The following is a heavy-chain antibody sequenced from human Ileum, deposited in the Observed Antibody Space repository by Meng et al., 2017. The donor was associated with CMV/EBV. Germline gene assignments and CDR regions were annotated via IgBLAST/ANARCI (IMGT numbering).Heavy chain of an antibody. D-gene: IGHD2-8*01. CDR3: AGRGVFATWLDY. V-gene: IGHV3-53*01. Sequence: GESLKISCAVSGFTVSSNYMSWVRQAPGKGLDWVSGVYSGGSTYYADSVRGRFTISRDTSKNTLYLQMNSLRAEDTAVYYCAGRGVFATWLDYWGQGTVVTVSS. CDR2: VYSGGST. CDR1: GFTVSSNY. J-gene: IGHJ5*01.